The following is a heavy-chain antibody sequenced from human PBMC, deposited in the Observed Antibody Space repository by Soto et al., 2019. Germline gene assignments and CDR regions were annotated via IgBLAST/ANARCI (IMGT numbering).Heavy chain of an antibody. CDR3: AGTFYYDSSGYPF. V-gene: IGHV4-39*01. Sequence: SETLSLTCTVSGGSISSSSYYWGWIRQPPGKGLEWIGSIYYSGSTYYNPSLKSRVTISVDTSKNQFSLKLNSVTAAGTAVYYCAGTFYYDSSGYPFWGQGTLVTVSS. CDR2: IYYSGST. D-gene: IGHD3-22*01. J-gene: IGHJ4*02. CDR1: GGSISSSSYY.